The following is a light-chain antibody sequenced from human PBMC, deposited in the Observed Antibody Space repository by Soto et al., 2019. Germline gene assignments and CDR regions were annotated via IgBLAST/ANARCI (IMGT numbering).Light chain of an antibody. J-gene: IGKJ3*01. CDR3: QQYSNWPLT. Sequence: EIVMTQSPATLSVSPGERATLSCRASQSVSSNLAWYQQKPGQAPRLLIYDASSRATGVPARFSGSGSRTEFTLTISSLQSEDFAVYYCQQYSNWPLTFGPGTKVDIK. V-gene: IGKV3-15*01. CDR1: QSVSSN. CDR2: DAS.